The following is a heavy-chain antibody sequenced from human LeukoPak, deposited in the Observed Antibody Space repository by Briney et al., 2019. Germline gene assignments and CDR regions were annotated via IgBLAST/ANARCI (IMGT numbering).Heavy chain of an antibody. CDR3: ARDSVFWSGSDY. Sequence: GGSLRLSCAASGFTFSTYGMHWVRQAPGKGLEWVAIISYDGSNKYYADSVKGRFTISRDNAKNSLYLQMNNLRAEDTAVYYCARDSVFWSGSDYWGQGTRVTVSS. CDR2: ISYDGSNK. V-gene: IGHV3-30*03. J-gene: IGHJ4*02. D-gene: IGHD3-3*01. CDR1: GFTFSTYG.